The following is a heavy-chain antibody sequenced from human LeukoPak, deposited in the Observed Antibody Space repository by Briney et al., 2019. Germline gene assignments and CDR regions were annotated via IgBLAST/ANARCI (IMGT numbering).Heavy chain of an antibody. D-gene: IGHD6-13*01. J-gene: IGHJ4*02. CDR2: IYYSGST. CDR3: ARVTGYMTEDYFDY. Sequence: PPETLSLTCTVSGGSINSYYWSRIRQPPGKGLEWIGYIYYSGSTNYNPSLKSRVTISVDTSKNQFSLRLSSVTAADTAVYYCARVTGYMTEDYFDYWGQGTLITVSS. CDR1: GGSINSYY. V-gene: IGHV4-59*01.